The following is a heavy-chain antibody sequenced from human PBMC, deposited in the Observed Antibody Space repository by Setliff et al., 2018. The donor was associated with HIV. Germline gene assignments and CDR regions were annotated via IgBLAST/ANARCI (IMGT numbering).Heavy chain of an antibody. Sequence: GGSLRRSCAASGFTVSSNYMSWVRQAPGKGLEWVSLVYHGGSTYYVDSVKGRFTISRDNSKNTLYLQMNSLRAEETAVYYCARATKTPYSSSWSIPGAFDIWGQGTMVTVSS. V-gene: IGHV3-53*01. CDR2: VYHGGST. J-gene: IGHJ3*02. D-gene: IGHD6-13*01. CDR1: GFTVSSNY. CDR3: ARATKTPYSSSWSIPGAFDI.